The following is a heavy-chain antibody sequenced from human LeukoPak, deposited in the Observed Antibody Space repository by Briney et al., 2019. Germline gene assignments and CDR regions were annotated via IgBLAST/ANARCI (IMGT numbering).Heavy chain of an antibody. D-gene: IGHD5-18*01. V-gene: IGHV3-23*01. J-gene: IGHJ3*02. CDR1: GFIFSTYA. CDR3: AKEQGYSYSVAAFDM. CDR2: IIGSGVTT. Sequence: PGGSLRLSCTASGFIFSTYAMSWVRQAPGKGLEWVSAIIGSGVTTYYADFVKGRLTISRDNSKNTLYLQMNSLRAEDTAVYYCAKEQGYSYSVAAFDMWGQGTMVTVSS.